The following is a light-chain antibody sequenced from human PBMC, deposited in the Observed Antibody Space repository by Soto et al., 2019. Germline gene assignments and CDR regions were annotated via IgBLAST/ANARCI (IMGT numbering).Light chain of an antibody. Sequence: EIVLTQSPATLSLSPGERATLSCRASQSVGSFLTWYQQKPGQVPRLLIYDASNRATGIPARFSGSGSGTDFTLTISSLEPEDFEVYFCQQRTNWRLTFGGGTKVEVK. CDR2: DAS. CDR3: QQRTNWRLT. CDR1: QSVGSF. J-gene: IGKJ4*01. V-gene: IGKV3-11*01.